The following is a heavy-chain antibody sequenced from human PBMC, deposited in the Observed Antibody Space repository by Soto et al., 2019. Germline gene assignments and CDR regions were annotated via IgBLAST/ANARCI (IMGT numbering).Heavy chain of an antibody. J-gene: IGHJ4*02. D-gene: IGHD6-13*01. CDR2: IYHSGST. CDR3: ARGERQQQRDF. CDR1: GDSISSSKW. V-gene: IGHV4-4*02. Sequence: SETLSLTCAVSGDSISSSKWWSWVRQPPGKGLEWIGEIYHSGSTTYNPSLKSRVIISVDKSKNQFSLKLTSVTDADTAVYFCARGERQQQRDFWGQGTLVTVSS.